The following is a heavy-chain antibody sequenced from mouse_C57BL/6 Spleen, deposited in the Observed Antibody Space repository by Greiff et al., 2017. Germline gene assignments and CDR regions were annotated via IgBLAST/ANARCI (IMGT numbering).Heavy chain of an antibody. D-gene: IGHD2-2*01. J-gene: IGHJ3*01. CDR3: TGSTMVTTGAY. CDR1: GFTFSDAW. V-gene: IGHV6-6*01. Sequence: EVKLQESGGGLVQPGGSMKLSCAASGFTFSDAWMDWVRQSPEKGLEWVAEIRNKANNHATYYAESVKGRFTISRDDSKSSVYLQMNSLRAEDTGIYYCTGSTMVTTGAYWGQGTLVTVSA. CDR2: IRNKANNHAT.